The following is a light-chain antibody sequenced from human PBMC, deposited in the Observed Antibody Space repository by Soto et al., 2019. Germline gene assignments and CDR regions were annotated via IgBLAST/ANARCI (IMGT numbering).Light chain of an antibody. J-gene: IGKJ1*01. CDR3: QQSDSAPWT. V-gene: IGKV1-39*01. Sequence: DIQMTQSPSSLSASVGDRVTITCRASQSISSYLNWYQQKPGKVPKLLIYGASSVQSGVPSRFSGGGSGTDFTLTISSLQPEDYAAYYCQQSDSAPWTFGQGTEVEIK. CDR1: QSISSY. CDR2: GAS.